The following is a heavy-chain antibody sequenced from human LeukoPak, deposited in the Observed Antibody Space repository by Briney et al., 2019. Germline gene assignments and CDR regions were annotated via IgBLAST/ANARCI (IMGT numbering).Heavy chain of an antibody. CDR3: AREEVGATRTDAFDI. D-gene: IGHD1-26*01. J-gene: IGHJ3*02. CDR1: GFTFSSYW. CDR2: INSDGSST. Sequence: GGSLRLSCAASGFTFSSYWMHWVRQAPGKGLVWVSRINSDGSSTSYADSVKGRFTISRDNAKNTLYLQMNSLRAEDTAVYYCAREEVGATRTDAFDIWGQGTMVTVSS. V-gene: IGHV3-74*01.